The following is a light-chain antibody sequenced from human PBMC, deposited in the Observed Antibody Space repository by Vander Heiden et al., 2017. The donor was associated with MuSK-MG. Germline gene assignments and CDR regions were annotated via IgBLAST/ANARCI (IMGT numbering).Light chain of an antibody. CDR3: HQYADSRT. CDR1: QSVDSRY. J-gene: IGKJ1*01. V-gene: IGKV3-20*01. CDR2: GVS. Sequence: DIMLTQSPGTLSLSLGDRATLSCKASQSVDSRYFAWYRQKPGQSPRLLIYGVSSRATGLPDRFSGSGSGRDFTLTISSLEPEDFAVYFCHQYADSRTFGQGTRVEL.